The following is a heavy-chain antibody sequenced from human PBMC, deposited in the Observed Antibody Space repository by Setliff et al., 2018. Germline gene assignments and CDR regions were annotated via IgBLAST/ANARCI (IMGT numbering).Heavy chain of an antibody. CDR2: IGSSGNTI. Sequence: PGGSLRLSCAASGFSFSGYEMSWVRQAPGKGLEWISYIGSSGNTIYYANSVKCRFTISRDNAKNSLFLQMNSLRAEDTAVYYCARENGDYDLDYWGQGALVTVSS. CDR3: ARENGDYDLDY. V-gene: IGHV3-48*03. J-gene: IGHJ4*02. D-gene: IGHD4-17*01. CDR1: GFSFSGYE.